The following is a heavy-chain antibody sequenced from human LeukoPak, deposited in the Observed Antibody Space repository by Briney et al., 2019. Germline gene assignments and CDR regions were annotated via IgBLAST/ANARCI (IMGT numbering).Heavy chain of an antibody. J-gene: IGHJ6*03. CDR1: GFTFSSYA. CDR2: ISSSSSYI. CDR3: ARDGIIAAPYYYYYMDV. D-gene: IGHD6-13*01. Sequence: GGSLRLSCAASGFTFSSYAMSWVRQAPGKGLEWVSSISSSSSYIYYADSVKGRFTISRDNAKNSLYLQMNSLRAEDTAVYYCARDGIIAAPYYYYYMDVWGKGTTVTVSS. V-gene: IGHV3-21*01.